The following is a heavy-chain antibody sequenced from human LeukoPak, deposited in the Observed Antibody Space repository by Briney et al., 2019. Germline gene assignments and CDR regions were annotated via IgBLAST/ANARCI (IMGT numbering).Heavy chain of an antibody. V-gene: IGHV1-69*05. CDR3: ARVFARSGEVSGSYYYY. J-gene: IGHJ4*02. Sequence: VASVKVSCKASGGTFSSYAINWVRQAPGQGLEWMGGIIPLFGTANYAQKFQGRVTITTDESTSTACMELSSLRSEDTAVYYCARVFARSGEVSGSYYYYWGQGTLVTVSS. D-gene: IGHD1-26*01. CDR1: GGTFSSYA. CDR2: IIPLFGTA.